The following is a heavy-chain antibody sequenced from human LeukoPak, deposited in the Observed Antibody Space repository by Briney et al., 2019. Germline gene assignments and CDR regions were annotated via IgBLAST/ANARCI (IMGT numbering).Heavy chain of an antibody. CDR2: ICHSGST. Sequence: PSQTLSLTCAVSGGSISSGGYSWSWIRQPPGKGLEWIGYICHSGSTYYNPSLKSRVTISVDRSKNQFSLKLSSVTAADTAVYYCARASSTSFDYWGQGTLVTVSS. CDR3: ARASSTSFDY. V-gene: IGHV4-30-2*01. J-gene: IGHJ4*02. D-gene: IGHD2-2*01. CDR1: GGSISSGGYS.